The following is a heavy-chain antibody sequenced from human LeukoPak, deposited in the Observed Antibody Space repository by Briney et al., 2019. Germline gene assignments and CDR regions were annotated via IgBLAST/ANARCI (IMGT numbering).Heavy chain of an antibody. CDR1: GGSLCSSSYY. Sequence: SETLSLTCTVSGGSLCSSSYYWGWIRQPPGKGLEWTGSIYYSGSTYYNPSPKSRVTISVDTSKNQSSLKLSSVTAADTAVYYCARRYYYDSSGSSAFDIWGQGTMVTVSS. CDR2: IYYSGST. V-gene: IGHV4-39*01. D-gene: IGHD3-22*01. J-gene: IGHJ3*02. CDR3: ARRYYYDSSGSSAFDI.